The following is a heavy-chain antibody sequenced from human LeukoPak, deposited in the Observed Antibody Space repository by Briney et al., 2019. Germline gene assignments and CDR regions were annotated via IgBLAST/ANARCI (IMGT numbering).Heavy chain of an antibody. CDR1: GVSFSGYY. CDR2: INHSGST. D-gene: IGHD6-19*01. V-gene: IGHV4-34*01. Sequence: SETLSLTCAVYGVSFSGYYWSWIRQPPGKGLEWIGEINHSGSTNYNPSLKSRVTISVDTSKNQFSLKLSSVTAADTAVYYCARGLRGMGTRVGWYLRPLDYWGQGTLVTVSS. J-gene: IGHJ4*02. CDR3: ARGLRGMGTRVGWYLRPLDY.